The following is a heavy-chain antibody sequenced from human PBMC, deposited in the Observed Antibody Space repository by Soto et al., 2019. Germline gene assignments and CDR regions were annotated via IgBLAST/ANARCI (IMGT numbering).Heavy chain of an antibody. Sequence: SETLSLTCTVSGGSISSYYWSWIRQPPGKGLEWIGYIYYSGSTNYNPSLKSRVTISVDTSKNQFSLKLSSVTAADTAVYYCARDRIGVGHDVDTAMVGYFDYWGQGTLVTVSS. J-gene: IGHJ4*02. CDR1: GGSISSYY. CDR3: ARDRIGVGHDVDTAMVGYFDY. V-gene: IGHV4-59*01. D-gene: IGHD5-18*01. CDR2: IYYSGST.